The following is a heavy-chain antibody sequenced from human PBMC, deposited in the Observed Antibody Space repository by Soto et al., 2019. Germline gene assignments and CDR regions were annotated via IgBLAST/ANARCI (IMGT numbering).Heavy chain of an antibody. J-gene: IGHJ4*02. V-gene: IGHV1-69*13. Sequence: VASVKVSCKASGGTFSSYAISWVRQAPGQGLEWMGGIIPIFGTANYAQKFQGRVTITADESTSTAYMELSSLRSEDTAVYYCASIPSSIVGELSWGQGTLVTVSS. CDR2: IIPIFGTA. D-gene: IGHD3-16*01. CDR3: ASIPSSIVGELS. CDR1: GGTFSSYA.